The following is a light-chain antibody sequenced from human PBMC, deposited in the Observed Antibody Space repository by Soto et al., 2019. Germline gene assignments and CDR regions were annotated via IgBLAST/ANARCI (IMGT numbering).Light chain of an antibody. J-gene: IGLJ3*02. Sequence: QSVLTRPPSASGSPGQSVTISCTGTSSDVGGYNYVSWYQQHPGKAPKLMIYEVTKRPSGVPDRFSGSKSGNTASLTVSGLQAEDEADYYCNSYAGSFNWVFGGGTKLTVL. CDR2: EVT. CDR1: SSDVGGYNY. CDR3: NSYAGSFNWV. V-gene: IGLV2-8*01.